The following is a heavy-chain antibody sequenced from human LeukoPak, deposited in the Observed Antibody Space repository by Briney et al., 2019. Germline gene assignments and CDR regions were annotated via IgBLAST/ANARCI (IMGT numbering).Heavy chain of an antibody. J-gene: IGHJ4*02. CDR3: ARDGGEGGATFDY. CDR2: IYYSGST. CDR1: GGSISSYY. Sequence: PSETLSLTCTVSGGSISSYYWSWMRQPPGKGLEWIGYIYYSGSTNYNPSLKSRVTISVDTSENQFSLKLRSVTAADKAVYYCARDGGEGGATFDYWGQGTLVTVST. D-gene: IGHD1-26*01. V-gene: IGHV4-59*01.